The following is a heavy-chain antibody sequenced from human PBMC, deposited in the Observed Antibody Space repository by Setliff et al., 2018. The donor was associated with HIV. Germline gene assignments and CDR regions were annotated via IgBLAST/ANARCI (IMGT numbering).Heavy chain of an antibody. CDR2: IYYTGSD. V-gene: IGHV4-39*01. J-gene: IGHJ4*02. CDR3: ARSVGYTFWSGYLI. Sequence: NPSETLSLTCSVSGGSISGSGYYWGWVRQAPGKGLEWIGSIYYTGSDYYSPSLKSRVSMSVDTSRNQISLRLTSMTPADTAVYYCARSVGYTFWSGYLIWGQGTLVTVSS. D-gene: IGHD3-3*01. CDR1: GGSISGSGYY.